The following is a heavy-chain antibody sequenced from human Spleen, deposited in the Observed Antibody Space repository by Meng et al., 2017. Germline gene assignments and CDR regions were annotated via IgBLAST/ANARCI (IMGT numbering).Heavy chain of an antibody. J-gene: IGHJ6*02. CDR2: ISSSGSTI. V-gene: IGHV3-48*03. CDR3: ASDPPDILTGYAYYYCGMGV. Sequence: GGFLRPSCAASGSTSSSYEMNWVRQAPGKGLEWVSYISSSGSTIYHTDSVKGRFTISRDNAKNSLYLQVSSLRAEDTAVYYCASDPPDILTGYAYYYCGMGVWGQGTTVTVSS. D-gene: IGHD3-9*01. CDR1: GSTSSSYE.